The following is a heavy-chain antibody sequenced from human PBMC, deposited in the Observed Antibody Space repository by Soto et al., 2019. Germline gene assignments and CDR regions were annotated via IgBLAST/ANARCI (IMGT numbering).Heavy chain of an antibody. CDR2: ISHTGST. CDR1: GFSISSGYY. Sequence: TSETLSLTCTVSGFSISSGYYWVWIRQPPGKGLEWIGSISHTGSTYYNPSLKSRVTISVDTSKNQFSLRLRSVTAADTAVYYCARDCSSTNCYIPDYWGQGALVTVSS. V-gene: IGHV4-38-2*02. D-gene: IGHD2-2*02. J-gene: IGHJ4*02. CDR3: ARDCSSTNCYIPDY.